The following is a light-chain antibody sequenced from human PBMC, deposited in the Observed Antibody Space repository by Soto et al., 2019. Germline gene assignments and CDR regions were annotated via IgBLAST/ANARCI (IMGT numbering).Light chain of an antibody. CDR3: SSDAGSYTWV. CDR1: SSDVGSNDL. Sequence: QSVLTQPASVSGSPGQSITISCTGTSSDVGSNDLVSWYQQYPGKAPELIIYEVTKRPSGVSNRFSGSKSGNTASLTISGLQPEDEAEYHCSSDAGSYTWVFGGGTKVTVL. V-gene: IGLV2-23*02. CDR2: EVT. J-gene: IGLJ3*02.